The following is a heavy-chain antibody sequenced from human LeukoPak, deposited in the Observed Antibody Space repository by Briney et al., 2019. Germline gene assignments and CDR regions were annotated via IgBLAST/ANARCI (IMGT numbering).Heavy chain of an antibody. CDR1: GGSFSGYY. V-gene: IGHV4-34*01. CDR2: INHSGST. CDR3: AGLDSSGYHD. Sequence: PSETLSLTCAVYGGSFSGYYWSWIRQPPGKGLEWIGEINHSGSTNYNLSLKSRVTISVDTSKNQFSLKLSSVTAADTAVYYCAGLDSSGYHDWGQGTLVTVSS. J-gene: IGHJ4*02. D-gene: IGHD3-22*01.